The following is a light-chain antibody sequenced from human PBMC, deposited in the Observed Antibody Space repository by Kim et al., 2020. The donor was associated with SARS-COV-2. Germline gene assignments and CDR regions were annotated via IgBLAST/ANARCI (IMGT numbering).Light chain of an antibody. J-gene: IGLJ3*02. V-gene: IGLV2-14*01. CDR1: SSDVGGYKY. CDR2: DVS. Sequence: QSALTQPASVSGSPGQSITISCTGTSSDVGGYKYVSWYQQHPGKAPKLVIYDVSKRPSGVSNRFSGSKSGNTASLTISGLQAEDEADYYCSSYTSSSLWVFGGGTQLTV. CDR3: SSYTSSSLWV.